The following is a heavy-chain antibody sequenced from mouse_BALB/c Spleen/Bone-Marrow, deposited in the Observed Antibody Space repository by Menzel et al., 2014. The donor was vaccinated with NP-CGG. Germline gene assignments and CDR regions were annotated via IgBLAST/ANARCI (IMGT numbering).Heavy chain of an antibody. Sequence: VKLMESGAELVRPGTSVKVSCKASGYAFTNYLIEWVKQRPGQGLEWTGVINPGSGGTNYNEKFKGKATLTADKSSSTAYMQLSSLTSDDSAVYFCARSRTGFAYWGQGTLVTVSA. CDR2: INPGSGGT. CDR3: ARSRTGFAY. J-gene: IGHJ3*01. V-gene: IGHV1-54*03. CDR1: GYAFTNYL.